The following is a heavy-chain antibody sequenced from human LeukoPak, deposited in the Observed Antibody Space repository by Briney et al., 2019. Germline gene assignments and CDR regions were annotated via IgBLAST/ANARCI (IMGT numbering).Heavy chain of an antibody. J-gene: IGHJ4*02. V-gene: IGHV3-15*01. CDR3: ARRAGAYSHPYDY. D-gene: IGHD4/OR15-4a*01. CDR2: IKSKTDGGTT. Sequence: GRSLRLSCAASGFTFSNAWMSWVRQAPGKWLEWVGRIKSKTDGGTTDYAAPVKGRFTISRDDSKNTLYLQMNSLRAEDTAVYYCARRAGAYSHPYDYWGQGTLVTVSS. CDR1: GFTFSNAW.